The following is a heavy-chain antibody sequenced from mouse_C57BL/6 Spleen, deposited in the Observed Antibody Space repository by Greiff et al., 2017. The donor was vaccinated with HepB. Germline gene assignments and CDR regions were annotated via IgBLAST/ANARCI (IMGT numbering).Heavy chain of an antibody. CDR2: ISSGSSTI. CDR3: ARRITTVVAGGYYYAMDY. Sequence: EVQLVESGGGLVNPGGSLKLSCAASGFTFSDYGMHWVRQAPEKGLEWVAYISSGSSTIYYADTVKGRFTISRDNAKNTLFLQMTSLRSEDTAMYYCARRITTVVAGGYYYAMDYWGQGTSVTVSS. V-gene: IGHV5-17*01. CDR1: GFTFSDYG. D-gene: IGHD1-1*01. J-gene: IGHJ4*01.